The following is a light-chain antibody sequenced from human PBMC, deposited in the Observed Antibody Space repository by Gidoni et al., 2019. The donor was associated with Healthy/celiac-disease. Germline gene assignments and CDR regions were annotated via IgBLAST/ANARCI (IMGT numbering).Light chain of an antibody. J-gene: IGKJ1*01. CDR1: QSVLYSSNNKNY. CDR2: WAS. CDR3: QQYYSSWT. Sequence: DIVMTQSPDSLAVSLGERATINCKSSQSVLYSSNNKNYLAWYQQKPGQPPKLLIYWASIRESGVPDRFSGSGSGTDFTLTISSLQAEDVAVYYCQQYYSSWTFGQXTKVEIK. V-gene: IGKV4-1*01.